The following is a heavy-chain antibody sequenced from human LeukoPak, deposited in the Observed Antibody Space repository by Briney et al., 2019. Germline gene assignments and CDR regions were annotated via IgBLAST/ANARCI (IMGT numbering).Heavy chain of an antibody. V-gene: IGHV4-61*02. CDR2: IYNRGST. D-gene: IGHD7-27*01. J-gene: IGHJ4*02. Sequence: SETLSLTCSVSGDSISSDFYDSSCIRQPAGKGLEWIGRIYNRGSTDYNPSLKSRVTISADTSQNQLSLKLSSVTAADTAVYYCASRRLGNDYWGQGTLVTVSS. CDR1: GDSISSDFYD. CDR3: ASRRLGNDY.